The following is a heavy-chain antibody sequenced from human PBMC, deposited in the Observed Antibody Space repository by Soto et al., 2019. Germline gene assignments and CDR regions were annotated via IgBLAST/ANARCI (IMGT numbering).Heavy chain of an antibody. CDR3: ATTYYYDSSGYRSQVKGDAFDI. Sequence: PGESLKISCKGSGYSFTSYWIGWVRQMPGKGLEWMGIIYPGDSDTRYSLSFQGQVTISADKSISTAYLQWSSLKASDTAMYYCATTYYYDSSGYRSQVKGDAFDIWGQGTMVTVSS. CDR1: GYSFTSYW. V-gene: IGHV5-51*01. D-gene: IGHD3-22*01. CDR2: IYPGDSDT. J-gene: IGHJ3*02.